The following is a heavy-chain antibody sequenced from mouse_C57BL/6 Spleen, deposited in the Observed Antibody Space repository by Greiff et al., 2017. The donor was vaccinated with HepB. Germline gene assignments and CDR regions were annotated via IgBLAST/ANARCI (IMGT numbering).Heavy chain of an antibody. CDR3: ASGTNSSGYPDY. V-gene: IGHV1-50*01. CDR2: IDPSDSYT. D-gene: IGHD3-2*02. J-gene: IGHJ2*01. Sequence: QVQLKQPGAELVKPGASVKLSCKASGYTFTSYWMQWVKQRPGQGLEWIGEIDPSDSYTNYNQKFKGKATLTVDTSSSTAYMQLSSLTSEDSAVYYCASGTNSSGYPDYWGQGTTLTVSS. CDR1: GYTFTSYW.